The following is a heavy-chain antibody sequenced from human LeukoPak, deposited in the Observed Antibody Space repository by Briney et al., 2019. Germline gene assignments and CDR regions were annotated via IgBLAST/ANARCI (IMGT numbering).Heavy chain of an antibody. V-gene: IGHV1-69*06. J-gene: IGHJ4*02. Sequence: ASVKVSCKASGGTFSSYAISWVRQAPGQGLEWMGRIIPIFGTANYAQKFQGRVTITADKSTSTAYMELSSLRSEDTAVYYCARDSYSSGWYGYWGQGTLVTVSS. D-gene: IGHD6-19*01. CDR3: ARDSYSSGWYGY. CDR2: IIPIFGTA. CDR1: GGTFSSYA.